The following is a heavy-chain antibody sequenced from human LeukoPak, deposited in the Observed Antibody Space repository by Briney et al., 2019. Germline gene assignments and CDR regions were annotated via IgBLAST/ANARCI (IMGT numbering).Heavy chain of an antibody. CDR3: ARGTNSQLRKMATISPFDY. Sequence: GASVKVSCKASGGTFSSYVISWVRQAPGQGLEWMGRIIPILGIANYAQKFQGRVTITADKSTSTAYMELSSLRSEDTAVYYCARGTNSQLRKMATISPFDYWGQGTLVTVSS. CDR2: IIPILGIA. V-gene: IGHV1-69*04. J-gene: IGHJ4*02. D-gene: IGHD5-24*01. CDR1: GGTFSSYV.